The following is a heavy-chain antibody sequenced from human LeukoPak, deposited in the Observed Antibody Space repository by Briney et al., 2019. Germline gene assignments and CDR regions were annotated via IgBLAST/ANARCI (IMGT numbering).Heavy chain of an antibody. V-gene: IGHV1-8*03. CDR3: ARRPYGSGSPFDY. CDR1: GSTFTSYD. D-gene: IGHD3-10*01. J-gene: IGHJ4*02. CDR2: MNPNSGNT. Sequence: ASVKVSCKASGSTFTSYDINWVRQATGQGLEWMGWMNPNSGNTGYAQKFQGRVTITRNTSISTAYMELSSLRSEDTAVYYCARRPYGSGSPFDYWGQGTLVTVSS.